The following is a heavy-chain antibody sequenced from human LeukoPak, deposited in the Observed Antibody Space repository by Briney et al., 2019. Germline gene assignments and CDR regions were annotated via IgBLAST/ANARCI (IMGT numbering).Heavy chain of an antibody. D-gene: IGHD6-19*01. Sequence: GGSLRLSCAASGFTVSSNYMSWVRQAPGKGLEWVANIKQDGSEKYYVDSVKGRFTISRDNAKNSLYLQMNSLRAEDTAVYYCARSTRGYSSGWSTYYYYYMDVWGKGTTVTVSS. J-gene: IGHJ6*03. CDR2: IKQDGSEK. CDR1: GFTVSSNY. CDR3: ARSTRGYSSGWSTYYYYYMDV. V-gene: IGHV3-7*01.